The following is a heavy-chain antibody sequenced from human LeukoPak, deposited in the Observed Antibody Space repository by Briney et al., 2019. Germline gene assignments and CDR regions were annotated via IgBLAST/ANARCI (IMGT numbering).Heavy chain of an antibody. Sequence: GGSLRLSCAASGFTFSSYAMSWVRQAPGKGLEWVSAISGSGGSTYYADSVKGRFTISRDNSKNTLYLQMNSLRAEDTAVYYCAKDERASLSSLSSILTGYYTAGPPGPVDYWGQGTLVTVSS. D-gene: IGHD3-9*01. CDR1: GFTFSSYA. J-gene: IGHJ4*02. CDR3: AKDERASLSSLSSILTGYYTAGPPGPVDY. CDR2: ISGSGGST. V-gene: IGHV3-23*01.